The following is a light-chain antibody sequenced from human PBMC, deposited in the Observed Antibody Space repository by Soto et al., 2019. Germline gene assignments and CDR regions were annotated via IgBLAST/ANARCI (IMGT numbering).Light chain of an antibody. CDR1: QSISSY. Sequence: SSLSASVGGRVTITCRSSQSISSYLNWYQQKPGKAPKLLIYAASSLQSGVPSRFSGSGSGTDFTLTISSLQTGDFATYYCQQSYSTLLTFGGGTKVDIK. CDR2: AAS. J-gene: IGKJ4*01. V-gene: IGKV1-39*01. CDR3: QQSYSTLLT.